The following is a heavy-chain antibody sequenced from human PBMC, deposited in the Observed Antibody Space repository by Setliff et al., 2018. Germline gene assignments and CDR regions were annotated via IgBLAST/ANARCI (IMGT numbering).Heavy chain of an antibody. CDR3: ARDPTRRFDY. CDR2: MNEDGRVI. CDR1: AFIFSSYW. J-gene: IGHJ4*02. V-gene: IGHV3-7*03. Sequence: GGSLRLSCEASAFIFSSYWMTWVRQAPGKGLEWVATMNEDGRVIHYVDSVKGRFTISRDNAKNSLYLQMNSLRVEDTAVYYCARDPTRRFDYWGQGTLGTVSS.